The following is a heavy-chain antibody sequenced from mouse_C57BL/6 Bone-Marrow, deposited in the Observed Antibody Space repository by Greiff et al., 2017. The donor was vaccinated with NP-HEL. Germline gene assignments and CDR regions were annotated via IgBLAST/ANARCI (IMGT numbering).Heavy chain of an antibody. CDR2: IDPENGDT. CDR3: TSITTVAPHYFDY. D-gene: IGHD1-1*01. CDR1: GFNIKDDY. V-gene: IGHV14-4*01. J-gene: IGHJ2*01. Sequence: EVQLQQSGAELVRPGASVKLSCTASGFNIKDDYMHWVKQRPEQGLEWIGWIDPENGDTEYASKFQGKATITADTSSNTAYLQLSSLTSEDTAVYYCTSITTVAPHYFDYWGQGTPLTVSS.